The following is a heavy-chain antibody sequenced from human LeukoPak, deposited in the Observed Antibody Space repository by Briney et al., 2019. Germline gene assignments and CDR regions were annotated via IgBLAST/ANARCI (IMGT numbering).Heavy chain of an antibody. CDR1: GGSISSSSYY. V-gene: IGHV4-39*01. Sequence: ASETLSLTCTVSGGSISSSSYYWGWFRQPPGRGLEWIGSIYYSGSTYYNPSLKSRVTISVDTSKNQFSLKLSSVTAADTAVYYCASHSVVRVFDYWGQGTLVTVSS. CDR3: ASHSVVRVFDY. J-gene: IGHJ4*02. D-gene: IGHD2-21*01. CDR2: IYYSGST.